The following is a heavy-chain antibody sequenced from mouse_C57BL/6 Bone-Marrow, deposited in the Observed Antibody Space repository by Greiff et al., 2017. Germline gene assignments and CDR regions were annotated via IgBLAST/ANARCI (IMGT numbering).Heavy chain of an antibody. CDR2: INPNNGGT. CDR1: GYTFTDYY. D-gene: IGHD1-2*01. Sequence: EVQLQQSGPELVKPGASVKISCKASGYTFTDYYMNWVKQRHGQSLEWIGDINPNNGGTNYNQKFKGKATLTVDKSSSTAYMELRSLTSEASADYYCASHYYGLDYWGQGTTLTVSS. CDR3: ASHYYGLDY. V-gene: IGHV1-26*01. J-gene: IGHJ2*01.